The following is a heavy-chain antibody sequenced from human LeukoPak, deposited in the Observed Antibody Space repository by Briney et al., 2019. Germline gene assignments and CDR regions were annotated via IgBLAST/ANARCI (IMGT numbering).Heavy chain of an antibody. D-gene: IGHD3-22*01. Sequence: ASVKVSCKASGYTFTGYYMHWVRQAPGQGLEWMGWINPNSGGTNFPQKFQGRVTMTRDTSISTAYMELSRLRSDDTAVYYCARWGDYYDSSGYEGFEYWGQGTLVTVSS. J-gene: IGHJ4*02. CDR3: ARWGDYYDSSGYEGFEY. CDR1: GYTFTGYY. V-gene: IGHV1-2*02. CDR2: INPNSGGT.